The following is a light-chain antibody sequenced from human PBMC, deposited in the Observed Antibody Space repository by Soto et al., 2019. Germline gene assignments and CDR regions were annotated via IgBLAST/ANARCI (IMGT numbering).Light chain of an antibody. V-gene: IGLV1-40*01. Sequence: QSALTQQPSVSGAPGQRVTISCTGSSSNIGAGYDVHWYQQLPGTAPKLLIYGNSNRPSGVPDRFSGSKSGTSASLAITGLQAEDEADYYCQSYDSSLSGYVVFGGGTKVTVL. CDR3: QSYDSSLSGYVV. CDR2: GNS. J-gene: IGLJ2*01. CDR1: SSNIGAGYD.